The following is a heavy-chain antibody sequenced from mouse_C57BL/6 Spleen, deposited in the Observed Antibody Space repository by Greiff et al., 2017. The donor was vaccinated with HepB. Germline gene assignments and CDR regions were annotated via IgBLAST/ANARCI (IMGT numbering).Heavy chain of an antibody. D-gene: IGHD1-1*01. CDR2: IYPGSGST. CDR1: GYTFTSYW. J-gene: IGHJ2*01. Sequence: QVQLQQSGAELVKPGASVKMSCKASGYTFTSYWITWVKQRPGQGLEWIGDIYPGSGSTNYNEKFKSKATLTVDTSSSTAYMQLSSLTSEDSAVYYCAVPITTVAQYYFDYWGQGTTLTVSS. CDR3: AVPITTVAQYYFDY. V-gene: IGHV1-55*01.